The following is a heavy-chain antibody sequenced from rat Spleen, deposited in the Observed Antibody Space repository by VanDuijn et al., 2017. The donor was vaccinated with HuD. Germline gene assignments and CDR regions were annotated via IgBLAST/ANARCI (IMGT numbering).Heavy chain of an antibody. CDR2: ISPTGGST. D-gene: IGHD1-5*01. V-gene: IGHV5-19*01. Sequence: EVQLVESGGGLVQPGRSLKLSCAASGFTFNNYGMHWIRQAPTKGLEWVTSISPTGGSTFYRDSVKGRFTVSRDIAKNTLYLQMDSLRSEDTATYYCATDRGVQPDYWGQGVMVTVSS. CDR1: GFTFNNYG. CDR3: ATDRGVQPDY. J-gene: IGHJ2*01.